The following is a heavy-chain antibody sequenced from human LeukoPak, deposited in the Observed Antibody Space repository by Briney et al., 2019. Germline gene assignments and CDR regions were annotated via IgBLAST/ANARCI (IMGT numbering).Heavy chain of an antibody. Sequence: SETLSLTCAVYGGSFSGYYWSWIRQPPGKGLEWIGEINHSGSTNYNLSLKSRVTISVDTSKNQFSLKLSSVTAADTAVYYCARGEYYDFWSGLNWFDPWGQGTLVTVSS. J-gene: IGHJ5*02. D-gene: IGHD3-3*01. CDR2: INHSGST. CDR3: ARGEYYDFWSGLNWFDP. CDR1: GGSFSGYY. V-gene: IGHV4-34*01.